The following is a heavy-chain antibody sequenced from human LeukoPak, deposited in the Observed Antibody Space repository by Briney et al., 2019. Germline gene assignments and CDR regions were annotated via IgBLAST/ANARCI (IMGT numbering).Heavy chain of an antibody. Sequence: PGGSLRLSCAASGFTFNTHWIHWVRQAPGKGLVWVSYIKSDGSGTNYADSVMGRFTISRDNAKNTVFLQMDSLRVEDTAVYYCVRDSSKWYFDFWGQGSLVTVSS. CDR2: IKSDGSGT. V-gene: IGHV3-74*01. CDR3: VRDSSKWYFDF. J-gene: IGHJ4*02. CDR1: GFTFNTHW. D-gene: IGHD6-13*01.